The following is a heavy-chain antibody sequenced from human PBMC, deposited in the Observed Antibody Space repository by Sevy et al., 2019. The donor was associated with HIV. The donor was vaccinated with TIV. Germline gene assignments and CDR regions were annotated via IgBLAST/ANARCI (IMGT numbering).Heavy chain of an antibody. CDR3: ARDIVVVTAIEAMDV. V-gene: IGHV3-48*02. CDR2: ISSSSSTI. CDR1: GFTFSSYS. D-gene: IGHD2-21*02. Sequence: GGSLRLSCAASGFTFSSYSMNWVRQAPGKGLEWVSYISSSSSTIYYADSVKGRFTISRDNAKNSLYLKMNSLRDEDTAVYYCARDIVVVTAIEAMDVWGQGTTVTVSS. J-gene: IGHJ6*02.